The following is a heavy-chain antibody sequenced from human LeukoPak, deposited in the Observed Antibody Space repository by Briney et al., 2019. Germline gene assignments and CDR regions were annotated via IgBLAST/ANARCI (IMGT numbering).Heavy chain of an antibody. J-gene: IGHJ3*02. CDR2: IRSKAYGGTT. CDR1: GFTFGDYA. D-gene: IGHD4-17*01. CDR3: TKAHYGDYVISYDFDI. Sequence: GGSLRLSWTPSGFTFGDYAMSWARQAPGKGLEWVGFIRSKAYGGTTEYAASVKGRFTISRDDYKSIAYLQMKSLKNEDTAVYYSTKAHYGDYVISYDFDIWGQGTRVTVSS. V-gene: IGHV3-49*04.